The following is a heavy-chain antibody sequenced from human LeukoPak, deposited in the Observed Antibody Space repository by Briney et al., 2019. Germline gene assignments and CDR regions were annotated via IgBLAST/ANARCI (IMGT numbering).Heavy chain of an antibody. J-gene: IGHJ4*02. CDR3: TTDTWYSAGH. V-gene: IGHV3-7*03. D-gene: IGHD2-15*01. Sequence: GGSLRLSFTASGFIFSGSWMAWIRQAPGKGLEWVAIIKKDGREQYYVDSMKGRFTITRDNAKNSLFLQMNSLRAEDTAIYYCTTDTWYSAGHWGQGTLVTVSS. CDR1: GFIFSGSW. CDR2: IKKDGREQ.